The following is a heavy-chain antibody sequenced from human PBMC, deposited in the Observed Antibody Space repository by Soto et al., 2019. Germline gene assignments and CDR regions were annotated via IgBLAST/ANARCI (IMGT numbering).Heavy chain of an antibody. J-gene: IGHJ6*02. CDR2: ISSSSSTI. CDR1: GFTFSSYS. CDR3: ARDPGRVPAAIFRRMIYGMDV. V-gene: IGHV3-48*02. D-gene: IGHD2-2*01. Sequence: PGGSLRLSCAASGFTFSSYSMNWVRPAPGKGLEWVSYISSSSSTIYYADSVKGRFTISRDNAKNSLYLQMNSLRDEDTAVYYCARDPGRVPAAIFRRMIYGMDVWGQGTTVTVSS.